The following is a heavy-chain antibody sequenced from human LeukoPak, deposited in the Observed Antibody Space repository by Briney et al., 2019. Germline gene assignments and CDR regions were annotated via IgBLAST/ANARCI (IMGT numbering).Heavy chain of an antibody. CDR1: GGSISSSSYY. CDR3: ARHVAGYSSSWYVGNYYYYYGMDV. CDR2: IYYSGST. D-gene: IGHD6-13*01. J-gene: IGHJ6*02. Sequence: SETLSLTCTVSGGSISSSSYYWGWIRQPPGKGLEWIGSIYYSGSTYYNPSLKSRVTISVDTSKNQFSLRLSSVTAADTAVYYCARHVAGYSSSWYVGNYYYYYGMDVWGQGTTVTVSS. V-gene: IGHV4-39*01.